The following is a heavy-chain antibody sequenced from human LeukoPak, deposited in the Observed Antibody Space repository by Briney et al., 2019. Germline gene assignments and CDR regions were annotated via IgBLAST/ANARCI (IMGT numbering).Heavy chain of an antibody. D-gene: IGHD3-22*01. CDR1: GGSISSYY. J-gene: IGHJ4*02. Sequence: SETLSLTCTVSGGSISSYYWSWIRQPPGKGLEWIGFIYYSGSTNYNPSLKSRVTISVDTSKNQFSLKLSSLTAADTAVYYCAREDGDYYEGYFAYWCQGTLVTVSS. V-gene: IGHV4-59*01. CDR3: AREDGDYYEGYFAY. CDR2: IYYSGST.